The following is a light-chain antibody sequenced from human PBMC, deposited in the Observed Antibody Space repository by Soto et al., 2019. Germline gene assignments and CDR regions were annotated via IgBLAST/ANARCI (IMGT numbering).Light chain of an antibody. CDR1: QGISSY. Sequence: DIQMTQSPSSLSASVGDRVTITCRASQGISSYLAWYQQKLGKVPKLLISAASTLHSGVPSRFSGSGSGTDFTITISSLQPEDVESYYYQKYSSVITFGQGTRLEIK. CDR2: AAS. V-gene: IGKV1-27*01. CDR3: QKYSSVIT. J-gene: IGKJ5*01.